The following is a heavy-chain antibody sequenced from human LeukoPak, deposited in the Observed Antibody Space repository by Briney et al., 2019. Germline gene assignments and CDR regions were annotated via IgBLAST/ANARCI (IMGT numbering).Heavy chain of an antibody. V-gene: IGHV1-46*01. CDR3: ARGEYMWYSSSWGFDP. J-gene: IGHJ5*02. CDR1: GYTFTSYY. D-gene: IGHD6-13*01. Sequence: ASVKVSCKASGYTFTSYYMHWVRQAPGQGLEWMGIINPSGGSTSYAQKFQGRVTMTRDTSTSTVYMELSRLRSDDTAVYYCARGEYMWYSSSWGFDPWGQGTLVTVSS. CDR2: INPSGGST.